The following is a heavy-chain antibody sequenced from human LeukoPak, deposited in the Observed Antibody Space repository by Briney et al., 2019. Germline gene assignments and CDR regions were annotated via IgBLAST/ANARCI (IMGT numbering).Heavy chain of an antibody. CDR1: GFTFSSYS. CDR2: ISSSSSYI. V-gene: IGHV3-21*01. D-gene: IGHD6-19*01. Sequence: GGSLRLSCAASGFTFSSYSMNWVRQAPGKGLEWVSSISSSSSYIYYADSVKGRFTISRDNAKNSLYLQMNSLRAEDTAVYYCARHVDSSGWYRSYFDYWGQGTLVTVSS. J-gene: IGHJ4*02. CDR3: ARHVDSSGWYRSYFDY.